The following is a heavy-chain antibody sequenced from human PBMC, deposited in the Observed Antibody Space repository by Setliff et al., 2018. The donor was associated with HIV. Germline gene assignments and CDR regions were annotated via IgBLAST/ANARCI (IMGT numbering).Heavy chain of an antibody. V-gene: IGHV4-39*01. J-gene: IGHJ4*02. CDR3: ARHEGVLQEDGGFDS. D-gene: IGHD2-2*01. CDR1: GGSISSGGYY. CDR2: INHSGST. Sequence: PSETLSLTCTVSGGSISSGGYYWSWIRQPPGKGLEWIGEINHSGSTYYNPSFNSRVTISVDTSKNQFSLRLTSVTAADTALYYCARHEGVLQEDGGFDSWGQGTPVTVSS.